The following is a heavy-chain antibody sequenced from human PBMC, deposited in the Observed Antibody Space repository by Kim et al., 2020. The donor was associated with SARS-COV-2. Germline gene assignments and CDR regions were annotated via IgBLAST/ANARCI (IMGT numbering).Heavy chain of an antibody. V-gene: IGHV1-8*01. Sequence: ASVKVSCEAFGYIFINYAINWVRQATGQGLEWMGWMNPNSGHTGYAQKFQGRVTMTRDISTSTAYMEMRDLTFEDTAVYYCALSGALRNWGQGTLVTVSS. CDR1: GYIFINYA. J-gene: IGHJ4*02. CDR3: ALSGALRN. CDR2: MNPNSGHT. D-gene: IGHD1-26*01.